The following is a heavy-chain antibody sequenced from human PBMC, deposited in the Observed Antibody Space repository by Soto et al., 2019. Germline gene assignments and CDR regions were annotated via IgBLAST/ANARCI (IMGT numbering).Heavy chain of an antibody. CDR2: IFSNDEK. J-gene: IGHJ4*02. D-gene: IGHD3-22*01. CDR1: GFSLSTPSMG. V-gene: IGHV2-26*01. Sequence: QVTLKESGPVLVKPPEPLTLTCTVSGFSLSTPSMGVSWIRQPPGKALEWLAHIFSNDEKSYSTSLKSRLTSSRDTSKSQVVLTMTNMDPVDTATYYCARIQRISMIVVSKPYFDYWGQGALVTVSS. CDR3: ARIQRISMIVVSKPYFDY.